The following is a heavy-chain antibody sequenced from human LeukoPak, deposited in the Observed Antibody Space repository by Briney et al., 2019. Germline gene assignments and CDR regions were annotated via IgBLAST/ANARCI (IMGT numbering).Heavy chain of an antibody. CDR3: ARDRQDVFIIPTAIGWFDP. V-gene: IGHV1-3*04. CDR1: GYNFTYYA. CDR2: INTGNGDT. Sequence: ASVKVSCKASGYNFTYYAVHWVRQAPGQRLEYMGWINTGNGDTKYSQKFQGRVSITSDTSASTAYMELSSLRSEDTAVYYCARDRQDVFIIPTAIGWFDPWGQGALVTVSS. J-gene: IGHJ5*02. D-gene: IGHD2-2*01.